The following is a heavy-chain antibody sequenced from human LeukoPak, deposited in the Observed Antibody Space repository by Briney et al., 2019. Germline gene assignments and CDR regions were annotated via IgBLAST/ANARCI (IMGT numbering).Heavy chain of an antibody. V-gene: IGHV1-24*01. D-gene: IGHD3-16*02. CDR3: ATRSYDYVWGSYRYLKWYFDY. CDR1: GYTLTELS. J-gene: IGHJ4*02. Sequence: ASVKVSCKVSGYTLTELSMHWVRQAPGKGLEWMGGFDPEGGETIYAQKFQGRVTMTEDTSTDTAYMELSSLRSEDTAVYYCATRSYDYVWGSYRYLKWYFDYWGQETLVTVSS. CDR2: FDPEGGET.